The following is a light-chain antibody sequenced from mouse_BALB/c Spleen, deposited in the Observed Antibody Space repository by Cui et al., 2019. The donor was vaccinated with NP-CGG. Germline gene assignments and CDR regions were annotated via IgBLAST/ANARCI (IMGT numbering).Light chain of an antibody. Sequence: QAVVTQESARTTSPGETVTLSCRSSTGAVTTSNYANWVQEKPDHLFTGLIGGTNNRVPGVLARFSGSLIGDKAALTITGAQTEDEAIYFCALWYSDHWVFGGGTKLTVL. CDR2: GTN. CDR1: TGAVTTSNY. CDR3: ALWYSDHWV. J-gene: IGLJ1*01. V-gene: IGLV1*01.